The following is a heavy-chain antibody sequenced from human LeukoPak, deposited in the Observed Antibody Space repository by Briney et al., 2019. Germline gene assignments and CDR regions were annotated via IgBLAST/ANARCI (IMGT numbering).Heavy chain of an antibody. D-gene: IGHD2/OR15-2a*01. CDR2: IYPADSDT. Sequence: KHGESLKISCEGSGYRFISYWIGWVRQMPGKGLEWMGVIYPADSDTRYSPSFQGQVTISADKSISTAYLQWTSLKASDTAMYYCARPGRGSYTSYYYRDAFDIWGRGTMVSVSS. J-gene: IGHJ3*02. CDR1: GYRFISYW. V-gene: IGHV5-51*01. CDR3: ARPGRGSYTSYYYRDAFDI.